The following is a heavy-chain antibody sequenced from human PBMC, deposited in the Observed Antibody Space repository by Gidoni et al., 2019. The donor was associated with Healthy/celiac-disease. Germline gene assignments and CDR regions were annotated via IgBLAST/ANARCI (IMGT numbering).Heavy chain of an antibody. CDR3: ARDVYQDYIGMTLGY. V-gene: IGHV3-33*01. D-gene: IGHD4-4*01. CDR2: IWYDGSNK. Sequence: QVQLVESGGGVVQPGRSLRLSCAASGFTFSSYGMHWVRQAPGKGLEWVAVIWYDGSNKYYADSVKGRFTISRDNSKNTLYLQMNSLRAEDTAVYYCARDVYQDYIGMTLGYWGQGTLVTVSS. J-gene: IGHJ4*02. CDR1: GFTFSSYG.